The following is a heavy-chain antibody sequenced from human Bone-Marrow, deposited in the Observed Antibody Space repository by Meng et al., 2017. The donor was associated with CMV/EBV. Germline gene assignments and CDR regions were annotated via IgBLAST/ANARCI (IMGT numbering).Heavy chain of an antibody. D-gene: IGHD1-26*01. V-gene: IGHV1-18*01. Sequence: ASVKVSCKASGYTFTSYGISWVRQAPGQGLEWMGWISAYNGNTNYAQKLQGRVTMTRDTSISTAYMELSRLRSDDTAVYYCARADGGSYYYYGMDVWGQGTTVTVSS. CDR3: ARADGGSYYYYGMDV. CDR2: ISAYNGNT. CDR1: GYTFTSYG. J-gene: IGHJ6*02.